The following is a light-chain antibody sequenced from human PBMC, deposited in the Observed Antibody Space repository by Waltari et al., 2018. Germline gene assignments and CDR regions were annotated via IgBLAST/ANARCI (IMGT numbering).Light chain of an antibody. Sequence: SYELTQPPSVSVSPGQTASITCPGDNLGDKYACWYQQQRGQSPVLAIYQVSKRPSGVPGRVSGSNCGNTATLTISGTQAMEEADYYCQAWDSSTVVFGGGTKLTVL. J-gene: IGLJ2*01. CDR1: NLGDKY. CDR3: QAWDSSTVV. CDR2: QVS. V-gene: IGLV3-1*01.